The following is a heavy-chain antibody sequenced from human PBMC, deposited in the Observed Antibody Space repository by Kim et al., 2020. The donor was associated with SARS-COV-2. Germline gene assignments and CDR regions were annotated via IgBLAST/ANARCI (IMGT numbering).Heavy chain of an antibody. CDR3: ARGHVLRYFDWLLDVDY. J-gene: IGHJ4*02. CDR2: IIPIFGTA. Sequence: SVKVSCKAFGGTFSSYAISWVRQAPGQGLEWMGGIIPIFGTANYAQKFQGRVTITADESTSTAYMELSSLRSEDTAVYYCARGHVLRYFDWLLDVDYWGQGTLVTVSS. CDR1: GGTFSSYA. V-gene: IGHV1-69*13. D-gene: IGHD3-9*01.